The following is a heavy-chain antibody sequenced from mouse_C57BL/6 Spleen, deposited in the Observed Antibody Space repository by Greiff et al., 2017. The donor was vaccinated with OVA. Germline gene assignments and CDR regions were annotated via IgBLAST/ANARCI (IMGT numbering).Heavy chain of an antibody. CDR3: APLYYDYDGGFAY. Sequence: QVQLQQPGAELVMPGASVKLSCKASGYTFTSYWMHWVKQRPGQGLEWIGEIDPSDSYTNYNQKFKGKSTLTVDKSSSTAYMQLSSLTSEDSAVYYCAPLYYDYDGGFAYWGQGTLVTVSA. CDR2: IDPSDSYT. J-gene: IGHJ3*01. CDR1: GYTFTSYW. D-gene: IGHD2-4*01. V-gene: IGHV1-69*01.